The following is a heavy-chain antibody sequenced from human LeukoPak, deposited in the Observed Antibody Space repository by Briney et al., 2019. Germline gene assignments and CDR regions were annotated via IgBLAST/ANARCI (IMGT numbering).Heavy chain of an antibody. D-gene: IGHD1-1*01. CDR2: IGTAGDT. J-gene: IGHJ6*02. V-gene: IGHV3-13*01. CDR3: ARAKGPTTYYGMDV. CDR1: GFTFSSYE. Sequence: GGSLRLSCAASGFTFSSYEMHWVRQATGKGLEWVSAIGTAGDTYYPGSVKGRFTISRENAKNSLYLQMNSLRAGDTAVYYCARAKGPTTYYGMDVWGQGTTVTVSS.